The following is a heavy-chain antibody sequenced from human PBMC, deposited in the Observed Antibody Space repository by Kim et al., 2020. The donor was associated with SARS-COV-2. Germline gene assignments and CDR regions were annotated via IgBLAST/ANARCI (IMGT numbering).Heavy chain of an antibody. J-gene: IGHJ3*02. CDR3: ARQGCGGDCYILADAFDI. Sequence: KSRVTISVETSKNQCSLKLGSVTAADTAVYYCARQGCGGDCYILADAFDIWGQGTMVTVSS. D-gene: IGHD2-21*02. V-gene: IGHV4-59*08.